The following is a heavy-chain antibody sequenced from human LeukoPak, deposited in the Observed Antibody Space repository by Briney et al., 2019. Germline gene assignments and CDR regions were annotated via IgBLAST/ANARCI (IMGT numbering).Heavy chain of an antibody. Sequence: PSETLSLTCTVSGGSISGYYWTWIRQPPGKGLEWIGYMSYSGSTKYNPSLKSRVTISVDTSKNQLSLRLDSVTAADTAVYYCGRLGSSGCLSVWGQGTLITVSS. D-gene: IGHD6-19*01. J-gene: IGHJ1*01. CDR3: GRLGSSGCLSV. CDR1: GGSISGYY. V-gene: IGHV4-59*08. CDR2: MSYSGST.